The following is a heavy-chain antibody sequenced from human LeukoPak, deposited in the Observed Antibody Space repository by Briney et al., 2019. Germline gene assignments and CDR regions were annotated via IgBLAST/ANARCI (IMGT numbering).Heavy chain of an antibody. D-gene: IGHD3-9*01. CDR3: ARVPGGVLRYFDWLLDYYFDY. V-gene: IGHV1-18*04. Sequence: GASVKVSCKASGYTFTSYGISWVRQAPGQGLEWMGWISAYNGNTNYAQKLQGRVTMTTDTSTSTAYMELRSLRPDDTAVYYCARVPGGVLRYFDWLLDYYFDYWGQGTLVTVSS. J-gene: IGHJ4*02. CDR1: GYTFTSYG. CDR2: ISAYNGNT.